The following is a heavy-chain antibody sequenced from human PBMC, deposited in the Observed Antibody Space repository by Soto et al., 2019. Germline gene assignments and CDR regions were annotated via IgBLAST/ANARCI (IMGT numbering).Heavy chain of an antibody. D-gene: IGHD2-21*01. CDR1: GFTFSSYG. V-gene: IGHV3-33*01. Sequence: QVQLVESGGGVVQPGRSLRLSCAASGFTFSSYGMHWVRQAPGKGLEWVADIWYDGSNKYYADSVKGCVTISRDNSKNTLYLHMNSLRADDTAVYYCARDNVMYYYGMDVWGQGTPVTVSS. CDR3: ARDNVMYYYGMDV. CDR2: IWYDGSNK. J-gene: IGHJ6*02.